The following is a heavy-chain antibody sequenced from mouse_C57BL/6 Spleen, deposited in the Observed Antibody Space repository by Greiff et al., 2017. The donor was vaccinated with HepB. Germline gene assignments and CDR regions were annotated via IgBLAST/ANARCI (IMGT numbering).Heavy chain of an antibody. J-gene: IGHJ2*01. CDR1: GYTFTSYG. Sequence: QVQLQQSGAELARPGASVKLSCKASGYTFTSYGISWVKQRTGQGLEWIGEIYPRSGNTYYNEKFKGKATLTADKSSSTAYMELRSLTSEDSAVYFCARLYSGSSQGYFDSWGQGTTLTDSS. CDR2: IYPRSGNT. D-gene: IGHD1-1*01. V-gene: IGHV1-81*01. CDR3: ARLYSGSSQGYFDS.